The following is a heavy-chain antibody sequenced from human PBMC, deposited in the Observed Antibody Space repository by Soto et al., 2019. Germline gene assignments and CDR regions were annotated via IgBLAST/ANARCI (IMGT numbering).Heavy chain of an antibody. V-gene: IGHV3-11*06. CDR2: ISSSSYT. CDR1: GFTFSDYY. Sequence: GGSLRLSCAAYGFTFSDYYMSWIRQAPGKGLEWVSYISSSSYTNYADSVKGRFTISRDNAKNSLYLQMNSLRAEDTAVYYCARTPRRGYVRIWGQGTLVTLSS. D-gene: IGHD5-12*01. CDR3: ARTPRRGYVRI. J-gene: IGHJ4*02.